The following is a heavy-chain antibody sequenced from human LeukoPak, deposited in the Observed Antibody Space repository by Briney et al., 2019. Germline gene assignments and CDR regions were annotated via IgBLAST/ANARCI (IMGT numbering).Heavy chain of an antibody. CDR1: GFTFDDYA. Sequence: GGSLRLSCAASGFTFDDYAMHWVRQGPGKGLEWLSLISGDGDNTYYADSVKGRFTISRDNSKNSPYLQMNSLRSEDTALYYCAKDLGPSGAGWFDPWGQGTLVTVSS. CDR3: AKDLGPSGAGWFDP. D-gene: IGHD4-17*01. V-gene: IGHV3-43*02. J-gene: IGHJ5*02. CDR2: ISGDGDNT.